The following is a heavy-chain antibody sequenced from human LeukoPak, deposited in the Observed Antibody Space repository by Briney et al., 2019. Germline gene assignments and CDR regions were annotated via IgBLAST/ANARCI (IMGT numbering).Heavy chain of an antibody. CDR3: ARCCSSTSCYRY. CDR1: GGSISSHY. Sequence: SETLSLTCTVSGGSISSHYWSWIRQPPGKGLEWIGNIYYSGSTNYNPSLKSRVAISVDTSKNQFSLKLSSVTAADTAVYYCARCCSSTSCYRYWGQGTLVTVSS. D-gene: IGHD2-2*02. V-gene: IGHV4-59*11. J-gene: IGHJ4*02. CDR2: IYYSGST.